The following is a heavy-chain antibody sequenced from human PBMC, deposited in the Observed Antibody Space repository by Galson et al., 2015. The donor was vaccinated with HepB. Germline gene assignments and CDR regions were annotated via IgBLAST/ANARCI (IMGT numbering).Heavy chain of an antibody. CDR1: GFTFSYFW. Sequence: SLRLSCAASGFTFSYFWMGWVRQAPGKGLEWVAKIKNDGSEEYYVDSVKGRVAISRDNAKNSLYLQMNSLRVEDTAVYYCARDRRVGASGVRGDSFDSWGQATLVTVSS. V-gene: IGHV3-7*01. CDR3: ARDRRVGASGVRGDSFDS. D-gene: IGHD1-26*01. CDR2: IKNDGSEE. J-gene: IGHJ4*02.